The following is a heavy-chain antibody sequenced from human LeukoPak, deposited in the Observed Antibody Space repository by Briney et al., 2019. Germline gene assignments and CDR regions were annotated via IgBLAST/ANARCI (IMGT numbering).Heavy chain of an antibody. J-gene: IGHJ4*02. D-gene: IGHD3-22*01. CDR3: ARDRDYYDSSGCYY. V-gene: IGHV1-69*05. CDR1: GGTFSSYA. Sequence: SVKVSCKASGGTFSSYAISWVRQAPGQGLEWMGGIIPIFGTANYAQKFQGRVTITTDESTSTAYMELSSLRSEDTAVYYCARDRDYYDSSGCYYWGQGTLVTVSS. CDR2: IIPIFGTA.